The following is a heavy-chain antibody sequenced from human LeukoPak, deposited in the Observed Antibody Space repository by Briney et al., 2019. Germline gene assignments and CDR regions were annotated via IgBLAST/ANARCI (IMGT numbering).Heavy chain of an antibody. D-gene: IGHD3-16*01. Sequence: GGSLRLSCAASGSTFSSYSMNWVRQAPGKGLEWVSSISSSSSYIYYADSVKGRFTISRDNAKNSLYLQMNSLRAEDTAVYYCARDLGSRGNSFDFWGQGTLVTVSS. CDR1: GSTFSSYS. CDR3: ARDLGSRGNSFDF. J-gene: IGHJ4*02. CDR2: ISSSSSYI. V-gene: IGHV3-21*01.